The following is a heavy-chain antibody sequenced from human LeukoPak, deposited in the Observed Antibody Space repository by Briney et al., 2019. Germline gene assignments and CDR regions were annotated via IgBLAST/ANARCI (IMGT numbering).Heavy chain of an antibody. D-gene: IGHD2-15*01. CDR3: ARVEIGCSGGSCSDY. J-gene: IGHJ4*02. CDR1: GFTFSSYA. Sequence: GRSLRLSCAASGFTFSSYAMHWVRQAPGKGLEWVAVISYDGSNKYYADSVKGRFTISRDNSKNTLYLQMNSLRAEDTAVYYCARVEIGCSGGSCSDYWGQGTLVTVSS. CDR2: ISYDGSNK. V-gene: IGHV3-30*04.